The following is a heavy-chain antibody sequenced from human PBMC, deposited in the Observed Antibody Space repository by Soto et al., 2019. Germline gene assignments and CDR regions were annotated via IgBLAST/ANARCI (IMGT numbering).Heavy chain of an antibody. CDR3: ARVVVPAASAPYGMEV. CDR1: GYTFTSYY. J-gene: IGHJ6*02. D-gene: IGHD2-2*01. CDR2: INPSGGST. Sequence: ASVKVSCKASGYTFTSYYMHWVRQAPGQGLEWMGIINPSGGSTSYAQKFQGRVTMTRDTSTSTVYMELSSLRSEDTAVYYCARVVVPAASAPYGMEVWGQGTTVTVSS. V-gene: IGHV1-46*01.